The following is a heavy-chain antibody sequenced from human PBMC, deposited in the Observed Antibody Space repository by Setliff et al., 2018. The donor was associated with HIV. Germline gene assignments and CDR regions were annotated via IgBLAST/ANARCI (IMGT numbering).Heavy chain of an antibody. V-gene: IGHV4-31*03. CDR2: IYYNGRVSYSEKT. Sequence: SQTLSLTCTVSGGSISRSSYFWTWIRQRPGQGLEWIGYIYYNGRVSYSEKTYYSPSLKSRVTISVDSSKNQFSLKLSSVTAADTAVYYCARYYGSGTYQRWFDPWGQGTPVTVSS. J-gene: IGHJ5*02. CDR1: GGSISRSSYF. CDR3: ARYYGSGTYQRWFDP. D-gene: IGHD3-10*01.